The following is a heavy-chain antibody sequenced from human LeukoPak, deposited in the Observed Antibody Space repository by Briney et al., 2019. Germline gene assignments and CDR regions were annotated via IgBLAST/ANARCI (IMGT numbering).Heavy chain of an antibody. CDR1: GFTFSSYG. J-gene: IGHJ4*02. D-gene: IGHD4-17*01. V-gene: IGHV3-33*01. CDR2: IWYDGSNK. Sequence: PGGSLRLSCAASGFTFSSYGMHWVRQAPGKGLEWVVVIWYDGSNKYYADSVKGRFTISRDNSKNTLYLQMNSLRAEDTAVYYCARDGDYGDYFDYWDQGTLVTVSS. CDR3: ARDGDYGDYFDY.